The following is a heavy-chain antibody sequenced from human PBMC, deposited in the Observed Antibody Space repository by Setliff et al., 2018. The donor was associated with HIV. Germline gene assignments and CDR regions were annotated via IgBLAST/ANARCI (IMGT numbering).Heavy chain of an antibody. D-gene: IGHD2-2*01. CDR1: GGSISSSGPGYY. J-gene: IGHJ3*02. V-gene: IGHV4-39*01. CDR3: AGQDIGAVPALGAFDI. Sequence: SETLSLTCTVSGGSISSSGPGYYWGWVRQPPGGGLEWIGSVYYSGRTYYNPSLRSRVTISMDTSKSQFSLRLTSVTAADTAVYYCAGQDIGAVPALGAFDIWGQGTMVTVSS. CDR2: VYYSGRT.